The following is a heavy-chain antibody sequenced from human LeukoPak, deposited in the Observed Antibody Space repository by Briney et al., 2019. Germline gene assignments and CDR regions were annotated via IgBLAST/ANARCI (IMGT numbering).Heavy chain of an antibody. CDR1: GYTFTSYD. CDR2: MNPNSGNT. V-gene: IGHV1-8*02. Sequence: ASVKVSCKASGYTFTSYDFNWVRQATGQGPEWMGWMNPNSGNTGYAQKFQGRVTMTSNTSISTAYMELSSLRSEDTAVYYCASMHRQWLLGQFSSDAFDIWGQGTKVTVSS. J-gene: IGHJ3*02. CDR3: ASMHRQWLLGQFSSDAFDI. D-gene: IGHD6-19*01.